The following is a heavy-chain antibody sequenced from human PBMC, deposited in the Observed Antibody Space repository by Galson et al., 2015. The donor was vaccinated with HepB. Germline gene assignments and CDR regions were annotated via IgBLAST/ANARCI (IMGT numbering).Heavy chain of an antibody. J-gene: IGHJ5*02. CDR2: ISPYNGKT. CDR1: SYTFTSYT. CDR3: ARLFYYDDSSGYDWFDP. D-gene: IGHD3-22*01. V-gene: IGHV1-18*01. Sequence: SVKVSCKASSYTFTSYTISWVRQAPGQGLEWMGWISPYNGKTKYSQKFQARVTMTTDTSTSTAYMELRSLRSDDTAVYYCARLFYYDDSSGYDWFDPWGQGTLVTVSS.